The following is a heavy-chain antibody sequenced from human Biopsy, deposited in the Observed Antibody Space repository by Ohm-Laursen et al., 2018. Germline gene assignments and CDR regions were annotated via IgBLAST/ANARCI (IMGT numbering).Heavy chain of an antibody. CDR2: INPNSGAT. CDR3: ARDRMTDVFGGPTRTDVFDS. J-gene: IGHJ4*02. Sequence: GATVKISCKASGHTLTGHYMHWVRQAPGQGLEWMGWINPNSGATNSAQKFRDRVTLTRDTSISAVYIDLRRLKSDDAAIYYCARDRMTDVFGGPTRTDVFDSWGQGTPVTVSS. CDR1: GHTLTGHY. V-gene: IGHV1-2*02. D-gene: IGHD3-10*01.